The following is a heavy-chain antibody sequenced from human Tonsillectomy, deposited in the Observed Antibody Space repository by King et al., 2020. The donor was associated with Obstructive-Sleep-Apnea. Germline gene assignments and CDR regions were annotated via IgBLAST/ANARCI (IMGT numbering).Heavy chain of an antibody. Sequence: QLQESGPGLVKPSETLSLTCTVSGYSISSGYYWGWIRQPPGKGLEWIGSIYHSGSTYYNPSLKSRVTISVDTSKNQFSLKPSSVTAADTAVYYCARAIAATPEFVDYWGQGTLVTVSS. J-gene: IGHJ4*02. CDR3: ARAIAATPEFVDY. CDR2: IYHSGST. D-gene: IGHD2-15*01. V-gene: IGHV4-38-2*02. CDR1: GYSISSGYY.